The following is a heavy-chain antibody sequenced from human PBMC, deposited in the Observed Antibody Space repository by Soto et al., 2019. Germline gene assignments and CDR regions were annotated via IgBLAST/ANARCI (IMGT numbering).Heavy chain of an antibody. D-gene: IGHD1-1*01. CDR1: GYTFTSYG. Sequence: QVHLVQSGAEVKKPGASVKVSCKASGYTFTSYGITWVRQAPGQGLEWMGWISAHNGNTDYAQKLQGRVIVTRDTSTSTDYMELRSLISDDTAVYYCARGRYGDYWGQVALVTVSS. J-gene: IGHJ4*02. CDR3: ARGRYGDY. V-gene: IGHV1-18*01. CDR2: ISAHNGNT.